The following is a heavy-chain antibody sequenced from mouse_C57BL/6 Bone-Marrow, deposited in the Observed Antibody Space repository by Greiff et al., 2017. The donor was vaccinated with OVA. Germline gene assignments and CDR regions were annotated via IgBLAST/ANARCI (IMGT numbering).Heavy chain of an antibody. CDR2: ISSGGSYT. Sequence: EVKLMESGGDLVKPGGSLKLSCAASGFTFSSYGMSWVRQTPDKRLEWVATISSGGSYTYYPDSVKGRFTISRDNAKNTLYLQMSSLKSEDTAMYYCARPDYGSSYDYYAMDYWGQGTSVTVSS. J-gene: IGHJ4*01. CDR1: GFTFSSYG. D-gene: IGHD1-1*01. V-gene: IGHV5-6*01. CDR3: ARPDYGSSYDYYAMDY.